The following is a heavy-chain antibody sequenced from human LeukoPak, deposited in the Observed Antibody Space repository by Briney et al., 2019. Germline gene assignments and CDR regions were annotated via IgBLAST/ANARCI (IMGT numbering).Heavy chain of an antibody. CDR3: ARDLANSYLFDW. D-gene: IGHD1/OR15-1a*01. J-gene: IGHJ4*02. V-gene: IGHV3-30-3*01. Sequence: PGGSLRLSCAASGFTFSQYSMHWVRQAPGKGLEWVAVISYDGSKKYYGDSVKGRFTVSRDNSKNTLYLQMNSLRAEDTPVYSCARDLANSYLFDWGGEGPLVSVS. CDR2: ISYDGSKK. CDR1: GFTFSQYS.